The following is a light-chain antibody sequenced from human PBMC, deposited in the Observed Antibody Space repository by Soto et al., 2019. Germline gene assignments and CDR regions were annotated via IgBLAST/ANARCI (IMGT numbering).Light chain of an antibody. CDR3: SSSTSSSTLVV. J-gene: IGLJ2*01. V-gene: IGLV2-14*01. Sequence: QSVLTQPASVSGSPGQSITISCTGTSSDVGGYNYVSWYQQHPGKAPKLMIYEVSNRPSGVSNRFSGSKSGNTASLTISGLQAEDEADDYCSSSTSSSTLVVFGGGTQLTVL. CDR2: EVS. CDR1: SSDVGGYNY.